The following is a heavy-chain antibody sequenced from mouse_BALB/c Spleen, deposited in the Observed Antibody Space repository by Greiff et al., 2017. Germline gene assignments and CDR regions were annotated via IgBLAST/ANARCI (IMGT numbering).Heavy chain of an antibody. CDR1: GFNIKDYY. V-gene: IGHV14-1*02. J-gene: IGHJ4*01. CDR3: ALSTMITTKAMDY. Sequence: VQLKQSGAELVRPGALVKLSCKASGFNIKDYYMHWVKQRPEQGLEWIGWIDPENGNTIYDPKFQGKASITADTSSNTAYLQLSSLTSEDTAVYYCALSTMITTKAMDYWGQGTSVTVSS. D-gene: IGHD2-4*01. CDR2: IDPENGNT.